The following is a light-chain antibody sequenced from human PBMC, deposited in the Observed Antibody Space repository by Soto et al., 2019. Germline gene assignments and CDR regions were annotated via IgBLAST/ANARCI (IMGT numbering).Light chain of an antibody. CDR2: GVT. J-gene: IGLJ2*01. CDR3: QTWGTGFQV. CDR1: SSDIGAYNY. Sequence: QSALTQPASVSGSPGQSITISCTGTSSDIGAYNYVSWYQQYPGKAPKLMIYGVTNRPSGVSNRFSGSKTGNTASLTISGLQAEDEADYYCQTWGTGFQVFGGGTKLTVL. V-gene: IGLV2-14*01.